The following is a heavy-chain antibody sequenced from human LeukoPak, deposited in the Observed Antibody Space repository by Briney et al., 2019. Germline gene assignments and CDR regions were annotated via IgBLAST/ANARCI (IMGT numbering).Heavy chain of an antibody. V-gene: IGHV3-30*18. Sequence: GGSLRLSCAASGFTFSNYAMHWVRQAPGRGLEWVAVISDDGSNKYYGDSVKGRFTISRDNSKNTVYLQMNSLRAEDTAVYYCAKDRYSSGWYSDVDYWGQGTLVTVSS. CDR3: AKDRYSSGWYSDVDY. J-gene: IGHJ4*02. CDR2: ISDDGSNK. D-gene: IGHD6-19*01. CDR1: GFTFSNYA.